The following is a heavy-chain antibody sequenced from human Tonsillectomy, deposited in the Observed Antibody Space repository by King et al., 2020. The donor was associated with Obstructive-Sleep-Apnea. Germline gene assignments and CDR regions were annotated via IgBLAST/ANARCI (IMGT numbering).Heavy chain of an antibody. CDR2: IVVGSGNT. J-gene: IGHJ4*02. CDR3: AADPPSGSEATFDY. D-gene: IGHD1-26*01. Sequence: QLVQSGPEVKKPGTSVKVSCKASGFTFTSSAVQWVRQARGQRLEWIGWIVVGSGNTNYAQKFQERVTITRDMSTSTAYMELSSLRSEDTAVYYCAADPPSGSEATFDYGGQGTLVTVSS. CDR1: GFTFTSSA. V-gene: IGHV1-58*01.